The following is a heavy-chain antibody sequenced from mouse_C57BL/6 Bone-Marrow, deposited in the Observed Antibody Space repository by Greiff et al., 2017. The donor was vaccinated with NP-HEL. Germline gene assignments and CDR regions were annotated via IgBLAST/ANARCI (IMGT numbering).Heavy chain of an antibody. CDR3: AIYGRALDYAMDY. CDR1: GYTFTSYW. D-gene: IGHD1-1*01. V-gene: IGHV1-55*01. CDR2: IYPGSGST. Sequence: QVQLQQPGAELVKPGASVKMSCKASGYTFTSYWITWVKQRPGQGLEWIGDIYPGSGSTNYNEKFKSKATLTVDTSSSTAYMQLSSLTSEDSAVYYCAIYGRALDYAMDYWGQGTSVTVSS. J-gene: IGHJ4*01.